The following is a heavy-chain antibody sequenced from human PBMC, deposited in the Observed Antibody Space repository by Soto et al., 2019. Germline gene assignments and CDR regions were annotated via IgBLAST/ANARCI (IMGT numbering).Heavy chain of an antibody. V-gene: IGHV4-61*01. Sequence: QVQLQESGPGQVKPSETLSLTCTVSGGSVGSGTYYWSWIRQPAGKGLEWMGYIYRGSPNYNPSLESRVTISVDTSKTQFSLMLRTVTAADTAVYYCARDQGLGAGYFDLWGRGTLVTVSS. J-gene: IGHJ2*01. CDR3: ARDQGLGAGYFDL. CDR1: GGSVGSGTYY. CDR2: IYRGSP. D-gene: IGHD7-27*01.